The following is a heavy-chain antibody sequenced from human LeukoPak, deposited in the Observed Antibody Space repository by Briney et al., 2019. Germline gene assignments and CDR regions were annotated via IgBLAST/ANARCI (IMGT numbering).Heavy chain of an antibody. J-gene: IGHJ4*02. CDR2: IIPILGTA. V-gene: IGHV1-69*06. CDR3: ARGPDYGDYFDY. D-gene: IGHD4-17*01. Sequence: ASVKVSCKASGGTFSSYAISWVRQAPGQGLEWMGGIIPILGTANYAQKFQGRVTITADKSTSTAYMELSSLRSEDTAVYYCARGPDYGDYFDYWGQGTLVTVS. CDR1: GGTFSSYA.